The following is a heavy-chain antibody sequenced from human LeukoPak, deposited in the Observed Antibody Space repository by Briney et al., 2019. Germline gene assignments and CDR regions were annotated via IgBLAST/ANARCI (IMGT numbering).Heavy chain of an antibody. CDR2: ISGSGGST. CDR1: GFTFSSYA. V-gene: IGHV3-23*01. Sequence: GESLRLSCAASGFTFSSYAMSWVRQAPGKGLEWVSAISGSGGSTYYADSVKGRFTISRDNSKNTLYLQMNSLRAEDTAVYYCAARVAVAGRSFDYWGQGTLVTVSS. CDR3: AARVAVAGRSFDY. J-gene: IGHJ4*02. D-gene: IGHD6-19*01.